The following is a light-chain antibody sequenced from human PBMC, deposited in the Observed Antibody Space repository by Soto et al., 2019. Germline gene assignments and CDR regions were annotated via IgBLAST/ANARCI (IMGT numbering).Light chain of an antibody. CDR2: GAS. CDR3: QQYGSSPRYT. CDR1: QSGSSSY. J-gene: IGKJ2*01. V-gene: IGKV3-20*01. Sequence: EIVLTQSPGTLSLSPGERATLSCRASQSGSSSYLAWYQQKPGQAHRLLISGASSRATGIPDRFSGSGSGTDFTLTISRLEPEDFAVYYCQQYGSSPRYTFGQGTKLEIK.